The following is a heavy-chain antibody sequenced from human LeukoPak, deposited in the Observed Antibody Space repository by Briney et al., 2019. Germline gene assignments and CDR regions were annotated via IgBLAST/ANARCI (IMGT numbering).Heavy chain of an antibody. CDR1: GFTVSRYE. J-gene: IGHJ4*02. CDR3: ARGRPEYYGSGTYLND. V-gene: IGHV3-48*03. CDR2: ISSSGTTI. Sequence: GGSLRLSCAASGFTVSRYEMNWVRQAPGKGLECVSYISSSGTTISYADSVKGRFTISRDNANNSLYLQMNSLRAEDTAVYYCARGRPEYYGSGTYLNDWGQGTLVTVSS. D-gene: IGHD3-10*01.